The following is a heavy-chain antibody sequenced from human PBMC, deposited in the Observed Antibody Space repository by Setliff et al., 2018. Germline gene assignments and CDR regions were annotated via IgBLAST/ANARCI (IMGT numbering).Heavy chain of an antibody. Sequence: PGGSLRLSCAASGFTFSTHAMTWVRQAPGKGLEWVSTATTSGTYSYYADSVKGRFTISRDDSKNTLYLQMNSLRAEDTAVYYCARAPFSSGWYGGWEYYFDYWGQGTQVTVSS. CDR3: ARAPFSSGWYGGWEYYFDY. CDR2: ATTSGTYS. CDR1: GFTFSTHA. V-gene: IGHV3-23*01. D-gene: IGHD6-19*01. J-gene: IGHJ4*02.